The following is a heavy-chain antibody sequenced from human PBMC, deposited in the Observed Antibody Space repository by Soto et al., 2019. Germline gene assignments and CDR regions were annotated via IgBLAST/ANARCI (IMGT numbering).Heavy chain of an antibody. CDR1: GFTFSSYS. J-gene: IGHJ6*02. V-gene: IGHV3-48*02. CDR2: ISSSSSTI. Sequence: PGGSLRLSCAASGFTFSSYSMNWVRQAPGKGLEWVSYISSSSSTIYYADSVKGRFTISRDNAKNSLYLQMNSLRDEDTAVYYCARLSIAAAGTFGMDVWGQGTTVTVSS. D-gene: IGHD6-13*01. CDR3: ARLSIAAAGTFGMDV.